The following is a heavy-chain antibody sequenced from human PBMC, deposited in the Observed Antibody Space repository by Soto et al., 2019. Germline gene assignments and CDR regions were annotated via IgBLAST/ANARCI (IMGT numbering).Heavy chain of an antibody. CDR3: ARRARAGVDD. CDR2: MQPSTGRT. CDR1: GYSFTRLE. J-gene: IGHJ4*02. Sequence: AAVKACSKASGYSFTRLEIHWVLQTAGQGLEWMGWMQPSTGRTGYAQKLQGRVTMTRDTSINTAYMELTTLTSDDTAFEACARRARAGVDDWGQRLLGTVS. V-gene: IGHV1-8*01. D-gene: IGHD1-26*01.